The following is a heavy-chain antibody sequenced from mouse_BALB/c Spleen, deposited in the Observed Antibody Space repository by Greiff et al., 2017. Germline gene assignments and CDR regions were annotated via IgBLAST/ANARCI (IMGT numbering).Heavy chain of an antibody. CDR3: TRTDYYGSSWYFDV. J-gene: IGHJ1*01. CDR1: GYTFTSYY. CDR2: INPSNGGT. V-gene: IGHV1S81*02. D-gene: IGHD1-1*01. Sequence: QVQLQQPGAELVKPGASVKLSCKASGYTFTSYYMYWVKQRPGQGLEWIGGINPSNGGTNFNVKFKSKATLTVDKSSSTAYMQLSSLTSEDSAVYYCTRTDYYGSSWYFDVWGAGTTVTVSS.